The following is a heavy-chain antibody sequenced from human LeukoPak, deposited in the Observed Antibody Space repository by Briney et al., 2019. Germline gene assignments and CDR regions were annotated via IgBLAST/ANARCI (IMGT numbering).Heavy chain of an antibody. Sequence: ASLKVSCKASAYTXTSFGIGWVLQAQAQGLERMGGRSAYNGNTNYAQKLQRRVTMTTDTSTTTAYMELRSLRSADTAVYYCAIRTGTYPYYFDYWGQGTLVTVSS. D-gene: IGHD1-1*01. CDR3: AIRTGTYPYYFDY. CDR2: RSAYNGNT. V-gene: IGHV1-18*01. CDR1: AYTXTSFG. J-gene: IGHJ4*02.